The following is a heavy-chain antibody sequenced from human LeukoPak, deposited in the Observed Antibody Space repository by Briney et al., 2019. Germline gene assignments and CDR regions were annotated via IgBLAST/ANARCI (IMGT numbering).Heavy chain of an antibody. J-gene: IGHJ4*02. V-gene: IGHV1-46*01. CDR2: INPSGGST. CDR3: ARVRIGRVKGEDSYFDY. Sequence: GASVKVSCKASGYTFTAYYMHWVRQAPGQGLEWMGRINPSGGSTSYAQKFQGRVTMTRDMSTSTVYMELSSLRSDDTAVYYCARVRIGRVKGEDSYFDYWGQGTLVTVSS. CDR1: GYTFTAYY. D-gene: IGHD3/OR15-3a*01.